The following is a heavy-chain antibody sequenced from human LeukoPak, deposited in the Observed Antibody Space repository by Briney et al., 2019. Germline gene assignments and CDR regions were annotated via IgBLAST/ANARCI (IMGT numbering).Heavy chain of an antibody. V-gene: IGHV3-23*01. D-gene: IGHD6-19*01. CDR2: ISGSGGST. J-gene: IGHJ4*02. CDR1: GFTFSSYA. Sequence: GGSLRLSCAASGFTFSSYAMSWVRQAPGKGLEWVSAISGSGGSTYYADSVKGRFTISRDNSKNTMYLQMNRLRAEDTAVYYCANIYAYSSGWPTFDYWGQGTLVTVSS. CDR3: ANIYAYSSGWPTFDY.